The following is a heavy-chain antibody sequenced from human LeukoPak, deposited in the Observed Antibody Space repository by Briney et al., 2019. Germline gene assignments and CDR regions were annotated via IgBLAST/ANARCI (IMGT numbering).Heavy chain of an antibody. Sequence: SVKVSCKASGGTFSSYAISWVRPAPGQGLEWMGGIIPIFGTANYAQKFQGRVTITADESTSTAYMELSSLRSEDTAVYYCAKEYSSSTDAFDIWGQGTMVTVSS. CDR3: AKEYSSSTDAFDI. J-gene: IGHJ3*02. D-gene: IGHD6-6*01. V-gene: IGHV1-69*13. CDR2: IIPIFGTA. CDR1: GGTFSSYA.